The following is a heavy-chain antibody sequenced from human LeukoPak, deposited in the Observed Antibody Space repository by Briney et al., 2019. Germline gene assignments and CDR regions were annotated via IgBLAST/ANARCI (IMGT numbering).Heavy chain of an antibody. D-gene: IGHD2-2*01. V-gene: IGHV4-30-4*01. Sequence: SQTLSLTCTVSGGSISSGDYYWSWIRQPPGKGLEWIGYIYYSGSTYYNPSLKSRVTISVDKSKNQFSLKLSSVTAADTAVYYCARSGDCSSTSCEEYGMDVWGQGTTVTVSS. CDR2: IYYSGST. CDR1: GGSISSGDYY. CDR3: ARSGDCSSTSCEEYGMDV. J-gene: IGHJ6*02.